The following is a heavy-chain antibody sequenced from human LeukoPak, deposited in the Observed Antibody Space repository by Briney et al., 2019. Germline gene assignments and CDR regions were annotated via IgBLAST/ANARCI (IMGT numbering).Heavy chain of an antibody. V-gene: IGHV3-30*02. J-gene: IGHJ4*02. CDR1: GFTFSNYG. CDR3: ARDTVKAPAYYFDY. CDR2: IRYDGSNK. Sequence: GGSLRLSCAVSGFTFSNYGMHWVRQAPGKGLEWVAFIRYDGSNKYYADSVKGRFTISRDNSKNTLYLQMNSLRAEDTAVYYCARDTVKAPAYYFDYWGQGTLVTVSS.